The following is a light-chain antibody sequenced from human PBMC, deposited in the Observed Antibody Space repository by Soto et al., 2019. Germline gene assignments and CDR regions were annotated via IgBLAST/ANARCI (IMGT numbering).Light chain of an antibody. Sequence: DIQTTQSPSSVSASVGDRVTITCRASQGVSSWLAWYQQKPGRAPMLLIYAASSLQSGVPSRFSGSGSGTDFTLTISSLQTEDFATYYCQQGNSPSITFGQGTRLEIK. CDR3: QQGNSPSIT. CDR1: QGVSSW. J-gene: IGKJ5*01. V-gene: IGKV1-12*01. CDR2: AAS.